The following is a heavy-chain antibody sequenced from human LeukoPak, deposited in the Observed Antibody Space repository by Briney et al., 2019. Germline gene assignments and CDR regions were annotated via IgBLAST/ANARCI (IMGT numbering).Heavy chain of an antibody. D-gene: IGHD3-22*01. J-gene: IGHJ3*02. CDR2: INHSGTT. CDR3: ARAPRGSRIVVIITDAFDI. CDR1: GGSFCGYN. V-gene: IGHV4-34*01. Sequence: KPSETLSLTCALYGGSFCGYNWSCLPHPPEKGLEWLGDINHSGTTNYNPSLQSRVTISVDTYKNHFSLKLSSVTAADTAVYYCARAPRGSRIVVIITDAFDIWGQGTMVTVSS.